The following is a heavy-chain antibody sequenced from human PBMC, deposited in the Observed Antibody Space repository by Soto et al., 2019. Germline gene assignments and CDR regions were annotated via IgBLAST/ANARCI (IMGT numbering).Heavy chain of an antibody. J-gene: IGHJ4*02. CDR3: TTVEVYGADWDY. D-gene: IGHD2-8*02. Sequence: EVQLVESGGGLVKPGGSLRLSCAASGFTFSNAWMSWVRQAPGKGLEWVGRIKSKTDGGTKDYAAPVKGRFTISRDDSKNTLYLQMNSLKTEDTAVYYCTTVEVYGADWDYCGQGTLVTVSS. CDR2: IKSKTDGGTK. CDR1: GFTFSNAW. V-gene: IGHV3-15*01.